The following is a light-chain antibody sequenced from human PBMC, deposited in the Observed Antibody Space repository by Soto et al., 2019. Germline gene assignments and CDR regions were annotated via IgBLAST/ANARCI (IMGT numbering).Light chain of an antibody. J-gene: IGLJ1*01. V-gene: IGLV2-18*01. Sequence: QSVLTQPASVSGSPGQSVTISCTGTSTDFVSYNRVSWYQQPPGTAPKLIIYEASNRPSGVPDRFSGSKSGNTASLTISGLQAADEADYYCSLYTSENTYVFGTGTKVTV. CDR2: EAS. CDR1: STDFVSYNR. CDR3: SLYTSENTYV.